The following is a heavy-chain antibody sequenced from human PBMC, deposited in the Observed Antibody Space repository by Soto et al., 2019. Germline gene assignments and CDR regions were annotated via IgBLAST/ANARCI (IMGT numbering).Heavy chain of an antibody. CDR1: GFTFSSYG. D-gene: IGHD3-10*01. J-gene: IGHJ6*02. V-gene: IGHV3-33*01. CDR2: IWYDGSNK. Sequence: QVQLVESGGGVVQPGRSLRLSCVASGFTFSSYGMHWVRQAPGKGLEWVAVIWYDGSNKYYADSVKGRFTISRDNSKNTLYLQMNSLRAEDTAVYYCARDRRRIRGGMDVWGQGTTVTVSS. CDR3: ARDRRRIRGGMDV.